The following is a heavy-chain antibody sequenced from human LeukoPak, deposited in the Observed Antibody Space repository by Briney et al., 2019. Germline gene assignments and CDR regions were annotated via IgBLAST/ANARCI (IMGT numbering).Heavy chain of an antibody. CDR3: ARAGTVLTLLDY. Sequence: ASVKVSCKASGGTFSSYAFSWVRQAPGQGLEWMGWINPNSGGTNYAQKFQGRVTMTGDTSITTVYMELNRLRSDDTAVYYCARAGTVLTLLDYWGQGTVVTVS. J-gene: IGHJ4*02. V-gene: IGHV1-2*02. D-gene: IGHD4-23*01. CDR2: INPNSGGT. CDR1: GGTFSSYA.